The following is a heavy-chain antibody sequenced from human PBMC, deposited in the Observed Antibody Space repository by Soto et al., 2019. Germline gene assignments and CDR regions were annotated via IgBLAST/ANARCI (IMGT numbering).Heavy chain of an antibody. CDR1: GDSINSDKYY. D-gene: IGHD5-18*01. CDR2: IYFRGNT. Sequence: SETLSLTCSVSGDSINSDKYYWGWIRQPPGKGLEWIGSIYFRGNTYYNPSLQTRVTISLDKSKSQFSLKLNSVTAADSAVYFCARVGRGIGGYSYGSNIYYFDYWGQGTLVNV. V-gene: IGHV4-39*01. CDR3: ARVGRGIGGYSYGSNIYYFDY. J-gene: IGHJ4*02.